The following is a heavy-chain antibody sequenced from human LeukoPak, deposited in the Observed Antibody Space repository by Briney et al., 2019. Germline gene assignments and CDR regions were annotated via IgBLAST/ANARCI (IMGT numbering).Heavy chain of an antibody. V-gene: IGHV3-30*01. CDR2: VSNDGRDK. D-gene: IGHD1-14*01. CDR1: GFTFNAYA. Sequence: GGSLRLSCAASGFTFNAYAMHWVRQAPGKGLEWVAVVSNDGRDKHYADSVKGRFTISRDNSENTLYLQMNTLRAEDTAVYYCARDRNSPAKYYFDHWGQGTLVTVSS. CDR3: ARDRNSPAKYYFDH. J-gene: IGHJ4*02.